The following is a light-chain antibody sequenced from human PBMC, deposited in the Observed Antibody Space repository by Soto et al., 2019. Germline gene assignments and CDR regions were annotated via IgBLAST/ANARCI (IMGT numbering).Light chain of an antibody. CDR2: AAS. V-gene: IGKV1D-12*01. Sequence: DIQMTQSPSSVSASVGDSVTLTCRASQDINTWLAWYQQKPGKAPNILIYAASNLQRGVPSRFSGSGSGTAFTLTISNPQPEDFATYYCQQANNFPFTFGPGTRVDIK. J-gene: IGKJ3*01. CDR3: QQANNFPFT. CDR1: QDINTW.